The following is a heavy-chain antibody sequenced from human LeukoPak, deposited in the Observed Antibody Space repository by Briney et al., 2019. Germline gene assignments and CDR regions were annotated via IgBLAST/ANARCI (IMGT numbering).Heavy chain of an antibody. J-gene: IGHJ4*02. CDR3: ARVEVYSPGPY. CDR2: ISYDGSNK. V-gene: IGHV3-30*04. D-gene: IGHD2-8*01. Sequence: PGGSLRLSCAASGFTFSSYAMHWVRQAPGKGLEWVAVISYDGSNKYYADSVKGRFTISRDNSKNTLYLQMNSLRAEDTAVYYCARVEVYSPGPYWGQGTLVTVSS. CDR1: GFTFSSYA.